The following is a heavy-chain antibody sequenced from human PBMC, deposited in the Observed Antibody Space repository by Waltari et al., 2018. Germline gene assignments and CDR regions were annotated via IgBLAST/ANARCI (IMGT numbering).Heavy chain of an antibody. CDR2: IYHSGST. V-gene: IGHV4-38-2*02. CDR1: GYSLSSGYY. J-gene: IGHJ4*02. D-gene: IGHD6-13*01. CDR3: ARDLQQLVIFDY. Sequence: QVQLQESGPGLVKPSETLSLTCTVPGYSLSSGYYVGWIRQPPGKGLEWIGSIYHSGSTYYNPSLKSRVTISVDTSKNQFSLKLSSVTAADTAVYYCARDLQQLVIFDYWGQGTLVTVSS.